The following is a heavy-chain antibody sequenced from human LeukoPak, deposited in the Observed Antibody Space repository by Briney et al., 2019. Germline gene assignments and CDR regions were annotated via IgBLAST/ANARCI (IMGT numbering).Heavy chain of an antibody. J-gene: IGHJ4*02. V-gene: IGHV3-74*01. D-gene: IGHD2-2*02. CDR3: ARDAKYTPDY. Sequence: GGSLRLSCAGSGFLFSQFWMQWVRQVPGKGLVWVSRINSDGSSTNYADSVKGRFTISRDNAKNTLYLQMNGLRAEDTAVYYCARDAKYTPDYWGQGTLVTVSS. CDR1: GFLFSQFW. CDR2: INSDGSST.